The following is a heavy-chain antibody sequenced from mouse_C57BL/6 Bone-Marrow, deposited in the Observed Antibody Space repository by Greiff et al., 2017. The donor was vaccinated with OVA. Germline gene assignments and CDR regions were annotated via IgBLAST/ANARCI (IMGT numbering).Heavy chain of an antibody. CDR2: LSSGGSYT. D-gene: IGHD2-10*01. CDR1: GFTFSSYG. Sequence: EVKLVESGGDLVKPGGSLKLSCAASGFTFSSYGMSWVRQTPDKRLEWVATLSSGGSYTYYPDSVKGRFPISSDNAKNTLYLQMSSLKAEDTAMYYCARRAYYAWFAYWGQGTLVTVSA. V-gene: IGHV5-6*02. CDR3: ARRAYYAWFAY. J-gene: IGHJ3*01.